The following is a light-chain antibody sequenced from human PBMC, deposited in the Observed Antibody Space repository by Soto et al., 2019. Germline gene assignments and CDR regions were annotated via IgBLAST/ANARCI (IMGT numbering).Light chain of an antibody. CDR2: DVG. Sequence: QSALTQPASVSGSPGQSITISCTGTSSDVGGYNYVSWYHQHPGKAPKLMIYDVGDRPSGVSNRFSGSKSGNTASLTISGLQAEDEADYFCSSYSISTAYLFGTGTKLTVL. CDR3: SSYSISTAYL. V-gene: IGLV2-14*03. CDR1: SSDVGGYNY. J-gene: IGLJ1*01.